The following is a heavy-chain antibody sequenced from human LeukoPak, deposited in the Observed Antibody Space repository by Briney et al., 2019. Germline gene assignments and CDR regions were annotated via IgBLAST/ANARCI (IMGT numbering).Heavy chain of an antibody. CDR3: ATDGGVAARPELAY. Sequence: SVKVSCKASGGTFSSYAITWVRQAPGQGLEWMGAIIPIFDTTNYAQRFQGRVTITADESTSTAHMELSSLRSEDTAMYYCATDGGVAARPELAYWGQGTLVTVSS. V-gene: IGHV1-69*13. CDR1: GGTFSSYA. D-gene: IGHD6-6*01. J-gene: IGHJ4*02. CDR2: IIPIFDTT.